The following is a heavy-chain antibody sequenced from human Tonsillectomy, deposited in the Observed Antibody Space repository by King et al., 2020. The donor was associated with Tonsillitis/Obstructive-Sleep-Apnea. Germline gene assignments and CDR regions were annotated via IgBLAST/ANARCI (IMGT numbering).Heavy chain of an antibody. Sequence: VQLQQWGAGLLKPSETLSLTCAVYGGSFSGYYWSWICQPPGKGLEWIGEINHSGSTNSNPSLKSRGNISVDTSKNQFSLKLSSVTAADTAVYYCARDPWGAVAVLDYWGQGTLVTVSS. CDR1: GGSFSGYY. CDR2: INHSGST. J-gene: IGHJ4*02. V-gene: IGHV4-34*01. CDR3: ARDPWGAVAVLDY. D-gene: IGHD6-19*01.